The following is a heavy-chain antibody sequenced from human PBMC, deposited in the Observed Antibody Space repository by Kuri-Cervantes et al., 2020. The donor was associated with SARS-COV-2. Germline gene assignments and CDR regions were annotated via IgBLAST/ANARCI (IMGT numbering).Heavy chain of an antibody. V-gene: IGHV3-72*01. Sequence: GESLKISCAASGFTFSDHYMDWVRQAPGKGLEWVGRTRNKANSYTTEYAASVKGRFTISRDDSKNSLYLQMNSLKTEDTAVYYCAREESSGWFNWFDPWGQGTLVTVSS. J-gene: IGHJ5*02. D-gene: IGHD6-19*01. CDR1: GFTFSDHY. CDR2: TRNKANSYTT. CDR3: AREESSGWFNWFDP.